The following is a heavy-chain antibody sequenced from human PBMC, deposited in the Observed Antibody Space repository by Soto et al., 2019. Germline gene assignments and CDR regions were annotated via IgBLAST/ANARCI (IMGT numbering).Heavy chain of an antibody. CDR1: GGTFSSYA. D-gene: IGHD3-22*01. V-gene: IGHV1-69*13. CDR2: IIPIFGTA. J-gene: IGHJ5*02. Sequence: ASVKVSCKASGGTFSSYAISWVRQAPGQGLEWMGGIIPIFGTANYAQKFQGRVTITADESTSTAYMGLSSLRSEDTAVYYCASKYYYDSSVIWFDPWGRGTLVTVSS. CDR3: ASKYYYDSSVIWFDP.